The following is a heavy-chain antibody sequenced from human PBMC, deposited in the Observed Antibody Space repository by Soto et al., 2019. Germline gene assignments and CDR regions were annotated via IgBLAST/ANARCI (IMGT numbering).Heavy chain of an antibody. Sequence: PGESLKISCKSSGFSFSRYWINWVRQMPGKGLEWMGRIDPSDSYTNYSPSFEGHVTMSADKSISTAYVQWSSLKASDTAMYYCARHGFYGDYSSNYFDPWGQGTLVTVSS. CDR2: IDPSDSYT. V-gene: IGHV5-10-1*01. J-gene: IGHJ5*02. D-gene: IGHD4-17*01. CDR1: GFSFSRYW. CDR3: ARHGFYGDYSSNYFDP.